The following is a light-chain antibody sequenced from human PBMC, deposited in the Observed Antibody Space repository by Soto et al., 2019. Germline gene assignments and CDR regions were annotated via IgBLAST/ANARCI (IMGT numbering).Light chain of an antibody. CDR2: LTS. CDR1: QAVNTR. V-gene: IGKV3-20*01. CDR3: QQYGSSGT. Sequence: EIVLTQSPATLSSFPGDRVTLSCRASQAVNTRLAWYQHKPGQAPRLLIYLTSNRAAGIPARFSGSGSGTDFTLTISRLEPEDFAVYYCQQYGSSGTFGKGTKVDIK. J-gene: IGKJ1*01.